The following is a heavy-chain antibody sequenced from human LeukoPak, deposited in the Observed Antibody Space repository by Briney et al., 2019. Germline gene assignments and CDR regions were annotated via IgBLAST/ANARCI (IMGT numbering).Heavy chain of an antibody. CDR1: GYTFTSYG. Sequence: ASVKVSCKASGYTFTSYGISWVRQAPGQGLEWMGWISAYNGNTNYAQKLQGRVTMTTDTSTSTAYMELRSLRSDDTAAYYCAREVTAAGKFDYWGQGTLVTVSS. CDR2: ISAYNGNT. CDR3: AREVTAAGKFDY. V-gene: IGHV1-18*01. J-gene: IGHJ4*02. D-gene: IGHD6-13*01.